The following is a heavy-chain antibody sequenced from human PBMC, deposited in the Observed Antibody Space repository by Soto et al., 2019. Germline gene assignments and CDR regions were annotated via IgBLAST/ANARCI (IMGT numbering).Heavy chain of an antibody. V-gene: IGHV3-49*03. CDR1: GFTCGDYA. Sequence: LSCTASGFTCGDYAMSWFRQAPGKGLEWVGFIRSKAYGGTTEYAASVKGRFTISRDDSKSIAYLQMNSLKTEDTAVYYCTTRLAVAGTWGMDVWGQGTTVTVSS. CDR2: IRSKAYGGTT. D-gene: IGHD6-19*01. J-gene: IGHJ6*02. CDR3: TTRLAVAGTWGMDV.